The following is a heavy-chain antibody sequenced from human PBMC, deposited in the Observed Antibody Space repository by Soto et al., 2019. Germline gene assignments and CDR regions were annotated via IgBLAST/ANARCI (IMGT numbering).Heavy chain of an antibody. CDR2: IVVISNTV. Sequence: QVVLLQSGSEVKEPGSSVRVSCQLSGSTFNNFAFSWVRQAPGHGPEWMGGIVVISNTVDYSQRFQDRVTITADTSTNTLYMELGSLTFEDTAVYYCARAIKRWEVHYYFDYWGQGTLVTVSS. V-gene: IGHV1-69*06. CDR1: GSTFNNFA. J-gene: IGHJ4*02. CDR3: ARAIKRWEVHYYFDY. D-gene: IGHD1-26*01.